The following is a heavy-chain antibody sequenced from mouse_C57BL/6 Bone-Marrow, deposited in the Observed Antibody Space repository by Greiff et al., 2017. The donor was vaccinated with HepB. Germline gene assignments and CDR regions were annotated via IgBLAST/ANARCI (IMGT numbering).Heavy chain of an antibody. CDR2: IWSGGST. D-gene: IGHD2-4*01. CDR3: ARKGGLRGYYAMDY. Sequence: QVQLQQSGPGLVQPSQSLSITCTVSGFSLTSYGIHWVRQSPGKGLEWLGVIWSGGSTDYNAAFISRLSISKDNSKSQVFFKMNSLQADETAIYYCARKGGLRGYYAMDYWGQGTSVTVSS. CDR1: GFSLTSYG. J-gene: IGHJ4*01. V-gene: IGHV2-2*01.